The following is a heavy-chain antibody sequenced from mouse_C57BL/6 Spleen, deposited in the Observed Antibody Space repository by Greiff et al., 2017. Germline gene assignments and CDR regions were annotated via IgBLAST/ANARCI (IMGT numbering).Heavy chain of an antibody. V-gene: IGHV1-64*01. D-gene: IGHD6-1*01. J-gene: IGHJ1*03. CDR1: GYTFTSYW. Sequence: VQLQQPGAELVKPGASVKLSCKASGYTFTSYWMHWVKQRPGQGLEWIGVIHPNSGSTNYNEKFKSKATLTVDKSSSTAYMQLSSLTSEDSAVYYCAREGVHRYFDVWGTGTTVTVSS. CDR2: IHPNSGST. CDR3: AREGVHRYFDV.